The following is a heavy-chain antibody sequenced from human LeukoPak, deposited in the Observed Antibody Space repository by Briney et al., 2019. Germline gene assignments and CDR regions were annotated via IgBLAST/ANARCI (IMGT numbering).Heavy chain of an antibody. J-gene: IGHJ4*02. D-gene: IGHD2-15*01. CDR1: GGTFSSYA. Sequence: GASVNVSCKASGGTFSSYAISWVRQAPGQGLEWMGRIIPILGIANYAQKFQGRVTITADKSTSTAYMELSSLRSEDTAVYYCASSEVVAATRGYFDYWGQGTLVTVSS. CDR3: ASSEVVAATRGYFDY. V-gene: IGHV1-69*04. CDR2: IIPILGIA.